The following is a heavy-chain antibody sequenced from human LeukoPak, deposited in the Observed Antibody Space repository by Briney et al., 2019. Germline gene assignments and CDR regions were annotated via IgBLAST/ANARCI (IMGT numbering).Heavy chain of an antibody. CDR1: GFTFSSYS. D-gene: IGHD6-19*01. J-gene: IGHJ5*02. V-gene: IGHV3-21*01. CDR2: ISSSSSYI. Sequence: GGSLRLSCAASGFTFSSYSMNWVRQAPGKGLEWVSSISSSSSYIYYADSVKGRFTISRDNAKNSLYLQMNSLRAEDTAVYYCARRPGGGWYNGDWFDPWGQGTLVTVSS. CDR3: ARRPGGGWYNGDWFDP.